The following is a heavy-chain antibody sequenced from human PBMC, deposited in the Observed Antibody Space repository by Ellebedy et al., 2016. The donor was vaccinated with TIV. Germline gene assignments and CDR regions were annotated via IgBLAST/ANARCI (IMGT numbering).Heavy chain of an antibody. D-gene: IGHD2-15*01. Sequence: GESLKISCAASGFTFSTYPMHWVRQAPGKGLEWVALISYDGRKEYYADSVKGRFSISRDNSKNTLYLQMNSLRAEDTAVYYCAGEEVAAYFDYWGQGTLVTVSS. V-gene: IGHV3-30*04. CDR1: GFTFSTYP. J-gene: IGHJ4*02. CDR2: ISYDGRKE. CDR3: AGEEVAAYFDY.